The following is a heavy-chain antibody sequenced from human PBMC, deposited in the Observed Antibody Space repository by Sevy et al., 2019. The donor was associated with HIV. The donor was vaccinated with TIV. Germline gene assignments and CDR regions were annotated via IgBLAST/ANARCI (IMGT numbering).Heavy chain of an antibody. D-gene: IGHD4-17*01. J-gene: IGHJ4*02. CDR1: GFTFSSYE. CDR3: ARDLSPSATTVPHFDY. V-gene: IGHV3-48*03. CDR2: ISNSGGTI. Sequence: GGSLSLSCTASGFTFSSYEMNWVRQAPGKRQEWVSYISNSGGTIHYSDSVKGRFTISGDNAKNYLYLQMNSRRAEDTAVYYCARDLSPSATTVPHFDYWGPGTLVTVSS.